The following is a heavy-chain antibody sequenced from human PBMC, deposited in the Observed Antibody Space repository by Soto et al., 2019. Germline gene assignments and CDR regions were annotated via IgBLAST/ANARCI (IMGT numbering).Heavy chain of an antibody. V-gene: IGHV4-39*01. Sequence: PSETLSLNCPVSGGSISSSSYYWGWIRQPPGKGLEWIGSIYYSGSTYYNPSLKSRVTISVDTSKNQFSLKLSSVTAADTAVYYCAITYYYDSSGYYLSDYWGQGTLVTVSS. D-gene: IGHD3-22*01. CDR3: AITYYYDSSGYYLSDY. CDR1: GGSISSSSYY. CDR2: IYYSGST. J-gene: IGHJ4*02.